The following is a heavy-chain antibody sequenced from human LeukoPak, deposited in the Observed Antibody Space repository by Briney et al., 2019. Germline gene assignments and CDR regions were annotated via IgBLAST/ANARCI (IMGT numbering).Heavy chain of an antibody. J-gene: IGHJ4*02. CDR3: ARETTFGDYYDSSGPGGY. D-gene: IGHD3-22*01. V-gene: IGHV4-59*12. CDR2: IYYSGST. Sequence: SETLSLTCTVSGGSISSYYWSWIRQPPGKGLEWIGYIYYSGSTNYNPSLKSRVTISVDTSKNQFSLKLSSVTAADTAVYYCARETTFGDYYDSSGPGGYWGQGTLVTVSS. CDR1: GGSISSYY.